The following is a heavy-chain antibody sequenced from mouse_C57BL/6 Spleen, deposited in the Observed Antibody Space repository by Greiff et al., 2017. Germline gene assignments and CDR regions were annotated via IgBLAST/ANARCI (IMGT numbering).Heavy chain of an antibody. CDR1: GFTFTDYY. D-gene: IGHD4-1*02. Sequence: EVKLVESGGGLVQPGGSLSLSCAASGFTFTDYYMSWVRQPPGKALEWLGFIRNKANGYTTEYSASVKGRFTISRDNSQSILYLQMNALRAGDSATYYCARSATGFDYWGKGTTLTVSS. CDR2: IRNKANGYTT. V-gene: IGHV7-3*01. CDR3: ARSATGFDY. J-gene: IGHJ2*01.